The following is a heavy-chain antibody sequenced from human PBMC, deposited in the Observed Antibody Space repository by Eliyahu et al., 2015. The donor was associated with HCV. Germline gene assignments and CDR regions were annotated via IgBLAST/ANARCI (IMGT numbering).Heavy chain of an antibody. J-gene: IGHJ4*02. CDR3: ARGHLHSTGWYYFDY. CDR1: GIXVSSNH. V-gene: IGHV3-53*01. CDR2: FYSAGTT. D-gene: IGHD6-19*01. Sequence: EVQLVESGGGLIQPGGSLRLSCAASGIXVSSNHMNWVRQAPGKGLEWVSIFYSAGTTYYADSVKGRFTISRDTSKNTLYLQMNGLRVEDSAVYYCARGHLHSTGWYYFDYWGQGTRVTVSS.